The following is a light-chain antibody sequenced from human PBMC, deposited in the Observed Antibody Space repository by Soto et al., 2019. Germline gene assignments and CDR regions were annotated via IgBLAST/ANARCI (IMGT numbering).Light chain of an antibody. J-gene: IGKJ4*01. Sequence: DIMMTQSPDSLAGSLGERATINCKSSQSVLYSSNNKNYLAWYQQKPGQPPKLLIYWASTRESGVPDRFSGSGSGTDFTLTISSLQAEDVAVYYCQQFYSTPTFGGGTKVEIK. CDR3: QQFYSTPT. CDR2: WAS. V-gene: IGKV4-1*01. CDR1: QSVLYSSNNKNY.